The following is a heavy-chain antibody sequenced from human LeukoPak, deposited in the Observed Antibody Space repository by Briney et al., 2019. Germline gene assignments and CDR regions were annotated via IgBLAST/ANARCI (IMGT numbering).Heavy chain of an antibody. CDR3: ARGRGLDV. D-gene: IGHD2-15*01. CDR2: IKQDGSEK. Sequence: GGSLRLSCAASGLIFSSYWMNWVRQAPGKGLEWVANIKQDGSEKYYVDSVKGRFTISRDNAKNSLYLQMNSLRAEGTAVYYCARGRGLDVWGQGTTVTVSS. CDR1: GLIFSSYW. V-gene: IGHV3-7*03. J-gene: IGHJ6*02.